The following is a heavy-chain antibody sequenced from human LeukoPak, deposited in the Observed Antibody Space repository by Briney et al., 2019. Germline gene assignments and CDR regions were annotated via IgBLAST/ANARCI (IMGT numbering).Heavy chain of an antibody. V-gene: IGHV1-69*02. CDR1: GGTFISYT. D-gene: IGHD3-22*01. CDR2: IIPILGIA. Sequence: SVKVSCKASGGTFISYTISWVRQAPGQGLEWMGRIIPILGIANYAQKFQGRVTITADKSTSTAYMELSSLRSEDTAVYYCARVGTWGTHSSGYYGGGFFDYWGQGTLVTVSS. J-gene: IGHJ4*02. CDR3: ARVGTWGTHSSGYYGGGFFDY.